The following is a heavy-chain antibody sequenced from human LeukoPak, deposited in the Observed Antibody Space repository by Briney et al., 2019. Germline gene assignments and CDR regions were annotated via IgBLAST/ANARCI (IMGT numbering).Heavy chain of an antibody. Sequence: PSETLSLTCTVSSGSISSYYWSWIRQPPGKGREWIGYIYYSGSTNYNPSLKSRVPISVDTSKNQFSLKLSSVTAADTAVHYCARDRPDGITGTRGPYGMDVWGKGTTVTVSS. J-gene: IGHJ6*04. CDR3: ARDRPDGITGTRGPYGMDV. V-gene: IGHV4-59*01. CDR2: IYYSGST. D-gene: IGHD1-20*01. CDR1: SGSISSYY.